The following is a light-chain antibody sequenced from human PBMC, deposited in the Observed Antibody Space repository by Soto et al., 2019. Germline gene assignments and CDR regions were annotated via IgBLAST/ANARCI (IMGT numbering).Light chain of an antibody. V-gene: IGKV1-39*01. CDR3: QQYDNSPIT. CDR1: QSISSY. CDR2: AAS. Sequence: DIQMTQSPSSLSASVGDRFTITCRASQSISSYLNWYQQKPGKAPKLLIYAASSLQSGVPSRFSGTGSETDFTLTISRLEPEDFAVYYCQQYDNSPITFGQGTRLEIK. J-gene: IGKJ5*01.